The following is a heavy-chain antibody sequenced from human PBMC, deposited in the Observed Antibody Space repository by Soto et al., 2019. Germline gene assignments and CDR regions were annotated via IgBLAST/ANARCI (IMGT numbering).Heavy chain of an antibody. V-gene: IGHV3-64*01. CDR1: GFTFSRHA. CDR2: ISSNGGST. D-gene: IGHD1-26*01. Sequence: EVQLVESGGGLVQPGGSLRLSCAASGFTFSRHAMHWVRQAPGKGLEYVSAISSNGGSTYYANSVKGRFTISRDNSKNTLYLQMGSLRAEDMAVYYCARDTISGSYSFVYWGQGTLVTVSS. J-gene: IGHJ4*02. CDR3: ARDTISGSYSFVY.